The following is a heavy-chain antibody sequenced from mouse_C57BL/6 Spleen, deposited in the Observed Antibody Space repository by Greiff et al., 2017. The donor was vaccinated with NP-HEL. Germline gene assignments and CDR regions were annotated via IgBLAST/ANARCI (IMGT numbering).Heavy chain of an antibody. V-gene: IGHV1-78*01. Sequence: QVQLQQSDAELVKPGASVTISCKVSGYTFTDHTLHWMKQRPEQGLVWIGYIYPRDGSTKSNAKFKGKATLTADKSSSTAYMQLNILTSEDSAVYFCARPSYYGSSPWFAYWGQGTLVTVSA. CDR3: ARPSYYGSSPWFAY. J-gene: IGHJ3*01. D-gene: IGHD1-1*01. CDR2: IYPRDGST. CDR1: GYTFTDHT.